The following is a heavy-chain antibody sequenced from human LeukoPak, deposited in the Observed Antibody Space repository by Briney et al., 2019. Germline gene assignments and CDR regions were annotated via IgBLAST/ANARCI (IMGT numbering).Heavy chain of an antibody. CDR3: ASLHYYYFYMDV. D-gene: IGHD5/OR15-5a*01. CDR2: ITYSGST. CDR1: GASVGSGGYY. Sequence: SETLSLTCTVSGASVGSGGYYWPWIRQHPEKGLEWIGYITYSGSTYYNPSLKSRVTLSLDTSKNQFSLKLNSVTAADTAVYHCASLHYYYFYMDVWGKGTTVTVSS. V-gene: IGHV4-31*03. J-gene: IGHJ6*03.